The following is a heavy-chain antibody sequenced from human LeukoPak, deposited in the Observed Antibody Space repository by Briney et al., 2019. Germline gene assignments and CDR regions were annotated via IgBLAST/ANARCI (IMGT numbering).Heavy chain of an antibody. CDR3: ARGGSGSYYFGLSDY. Sequence: GGSLRLSCAASGFTFSSYSMNWVRQAPGKGLEWVSSISSSSSYIYYADSVKGRFTISRDNAKNSLYLQMNGLRAEDTAVYYCARGGSGSYYFGLSDYWGQGTLVTVSS. D-gene: IGHD3-10*01. CDR1: GFTFSSYS. V-gene: IGHV3-21*01. CDR2: ISSSSSYI. J-gene: IGHJ4*02.